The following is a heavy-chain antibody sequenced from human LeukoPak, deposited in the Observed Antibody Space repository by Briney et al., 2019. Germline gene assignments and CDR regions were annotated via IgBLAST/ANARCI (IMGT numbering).Heavy chain of an antibody. J-gene: IGHJ4*02. V-gene: IGHV4-59*08. CDR1: GGSISSYY. CDR3: ARHFGSGWSIFDY. Sequence: SETLSLTCTVSGGSISSYYWSWIRQPPGKGLEWIGYIYYSGSTNYNPSLKSRVTILVDTSKNQFSLKLSSVTAADTAVYYCARHFGSGWSIFDYWGQGTLVTVSS. D-gene: IGHD6-19*01. CDR2: IYYSGST.